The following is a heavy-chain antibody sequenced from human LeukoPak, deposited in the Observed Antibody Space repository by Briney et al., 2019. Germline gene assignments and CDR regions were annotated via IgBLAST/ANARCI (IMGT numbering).Heavy chain of an antibody. CDR3: ARLLPAAISRNNWFDP. CDR1: GGSIGSYY. CDR2: IYYSGST. Sequence: PSETLSLTCTVSGGSIGSYYWSWIRQPPGKGLEWIGYIYYSGSTNYNPSLKSRVTISVDTSKNQFSLKLSSVTAADTAVYYCARLLPAAISRNNWFDPWGQGTLVTVSS. J-gene: IGHJ5*02. D-gene: IGHD2-2*02. V-gene: IGHV4-59*08.